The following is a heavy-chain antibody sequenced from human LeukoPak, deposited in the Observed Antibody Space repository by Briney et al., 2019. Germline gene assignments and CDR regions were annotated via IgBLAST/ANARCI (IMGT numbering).Heavy chain of an antibody. D-gene: IGHD3-3*01. J-gene: IGHJ5*02. Sequence: ASVKVSCKASGYTFTSYYIDWVRQATGQGPEWMGWMNPNSGSTDYAQRFQGRVTMTRNTSISTAYMELSSLRSEDTAVYYCARGWSGYSQNNWFDPWGQGTLVTVSS. CDR1: GYTFTSYY. CDR2: MNPNSGST. V-gene: IGHV1-8*01. CDR3: ARGWSGYSQNNWFDP.